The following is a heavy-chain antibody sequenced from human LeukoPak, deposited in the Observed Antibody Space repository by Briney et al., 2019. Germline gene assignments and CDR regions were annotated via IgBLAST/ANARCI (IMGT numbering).Heavy chain of an antibody. CDR1: GFTFSSYA. CDR3: ASGTSRARVNY. V-gene: IGHV3-53*04. CDR2: IHSGGST. J-gene: IGHJ4*02. Sequence: PGGSLRLSCAASGFTFSSYAMSWVRQAPGKGLEWVSVIHSGGSTYYADSVKGRFTISRHNSKNTLYLQMNSLRAEDTAVYYCASGTSRARVNYWGQGTLVTVSS. D-gene: IGHD6-6*01.